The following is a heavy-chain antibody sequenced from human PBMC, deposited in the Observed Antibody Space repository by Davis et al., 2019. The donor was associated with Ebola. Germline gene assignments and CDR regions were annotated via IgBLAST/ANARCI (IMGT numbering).Heavy chain of an antibody. J-gene: IGHJ4*02. CDR1: GFTFSSYW. V-gene: IGHV3-7*01. D-gene: IGHD5-12*01. Sequence: GESLKISCAASGFTFSSYWMSWVRQAPGKGLEWVANIKQDGSEKYYVDSVKGRFTISRDNAKNSLYLQMNSLRAEDTAVYYCARDREATIPLDYWGQGTLVTVSS. CDR2: IKQDGSEK. CDR3: ARDREATIPLDY.